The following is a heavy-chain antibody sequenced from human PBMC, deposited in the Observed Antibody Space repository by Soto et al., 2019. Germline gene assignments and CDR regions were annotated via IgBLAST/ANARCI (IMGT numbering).Heavy chain of an antibody. V-gene: IGHV3-21*01. CDR2: ISSSSSYI. J-gene: IGHJ3*02. Sequence: EVQLVESGGGLVKPGGSLRLSCAASGFTFSSYSMNWVRQAPGKGLEWVSSISSSSSYIYYADSVKVRFTISTDNAENSLYLQMNRLRAEDTAVYYCARGYHYYDSSGYDKWNAFDIWGQGTMVTVSS. D-gene: IGHD3-22*01. CDR3: ARGYHYYDSSGYDKWNAFDI. CDR1: GFTFSSYS.